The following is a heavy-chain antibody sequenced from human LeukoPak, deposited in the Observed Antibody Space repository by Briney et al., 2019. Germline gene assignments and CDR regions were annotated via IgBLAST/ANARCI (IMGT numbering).Heavy chain of an antibody. Sequence: KSSETLSLTCTVSGGSISGYYWSWIRQSPGKGLEWIGYIYYSGSTNHNPSLKSRVTISVDTSKSQFSLRLTSVTAADTAVYYCARHYYDSGGFLRAFDYWGQGTLVTVSS. J-gene: IGHJ4*02. CDR1: GGSISGYY. CDR2: IYYSGST. V-gene: IGHV4-59*01. D-gene: IGHD3-22*01. CDR3: ARHYYDSGGFLRAFDY.